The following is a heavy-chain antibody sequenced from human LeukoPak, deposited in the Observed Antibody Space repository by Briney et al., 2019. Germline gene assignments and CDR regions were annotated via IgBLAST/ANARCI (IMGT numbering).Heavy chain of an antibody. CDR1: GFTFSSTG. J-gene: IGHJ6*03. V-gene: IGHV3-30*02. D-gene: IGHD6-19*01. Sequence: GGSLRLSCTASGFTFSSTGMHWVRQAPGKGLEWVSYIRYDGNNKYYGDSVKGRLTVSRDNSKNTLYLHMDSLRPDDTAIYFCTKELHVAVAVADYYYFYMDVWGRGTAVTVSS. CDR2: IRYDGNNK. CDR3: TKELHVAVAVADYYYFYMDV.